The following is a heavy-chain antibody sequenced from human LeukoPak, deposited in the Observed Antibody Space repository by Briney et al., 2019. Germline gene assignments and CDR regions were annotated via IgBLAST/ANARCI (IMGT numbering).Heavy chain of an antibody. J-gene: IGHJ4*02. V-gene: IGHV3-74*01. CDR1: GCIYRRYR. D-gene: IGHD3-9*01. CDR2: IASDGST. CDR3: IGNGGWLDY. Sequence: TLSCVASGCIYRRYRMHELGQAGCKGRVGVSLIASDGSTVYVDSVKGRFTISRDNPKDEEYLQLNSLRVEDTAVCYCIGNGGWLDYWGQGTLITVSS.